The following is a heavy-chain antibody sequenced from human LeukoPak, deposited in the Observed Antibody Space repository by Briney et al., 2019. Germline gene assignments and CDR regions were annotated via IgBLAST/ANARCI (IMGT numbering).Heavy chain of an antibody. CDR2: ISSSSSYI. Sequence: PGGSLRLSCAASGFTFSSYSMNWVRQAPGKGLEWVSSISSSSSYIYYADSVKGRFTISRDNAKNLLYLQMDSLRAEDTAVYYCAKPTLGGDFPGYFQHWGQGTLVTVSS. D-gene: IGHD2-21*02. CDR3: AKPTLGGDFPGYFQH. CDR1: GFTFSSYS. V-gene: IGHV3-21*01. J-gene: IGHJ1*01.